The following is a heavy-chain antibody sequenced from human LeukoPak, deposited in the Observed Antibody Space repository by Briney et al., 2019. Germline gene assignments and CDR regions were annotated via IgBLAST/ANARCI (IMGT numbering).Heavy chain of an antibody. J-gene: IGHJ6*03. D-gene: IGHD5-18*01. CDR2: IHHSGST. CDR3: ARTTEGGYSYGYFYYYYMDV. V-gene: IGHV4-38-2*02. CDR1: GYSISSGYY. Sequence: SETLSLTCTVSGYSISSGYYWGWIRQPPGKGLEWIGSIHHSGSTYYNPSLKSRVTISVDTSKNQFSLKLSSVTAADTAVYYCARTTEGGYSYGYFYYYYMDVWGKGTTVTISS.